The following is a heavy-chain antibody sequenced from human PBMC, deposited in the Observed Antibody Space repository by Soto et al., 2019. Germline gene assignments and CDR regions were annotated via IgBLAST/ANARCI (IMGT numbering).Heavy chain of an antibody. CDR3: ARDLRYFWSGKYYYYGMDV. Sequence: ASVKVSCKASGYTFTSYYMHWVRQAPGQGLEWMGIINPSGGSTSYAQKFQGRVTMTRDTSTSTVYMELSSLRSEDTAVYYCARDLRYFWSGKYYYYGMDVWGQGTTVTVSS. CDR2: INPSGGST. V-gene: IGHV1-46*01. CDR1: GYTFTSYY. J-gene: IGHJ6*02. D-gene: IGHD3-3*01.